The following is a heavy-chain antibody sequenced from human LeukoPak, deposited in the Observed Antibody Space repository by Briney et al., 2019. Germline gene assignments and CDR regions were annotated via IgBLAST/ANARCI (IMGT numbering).Heavy chain of an antibody. CDR1: GFTFSSSW. V-gene: IGHV3-7*04. Sequence: GGSLRLSCAASGFTFSSSWMTWVRQAPGKGLEWVASINQDGGEIHYVDSVKGRFTISRDNAKNSLYLQMNSLTAEDTAVHYCVRAHHPGGWFDPWGQGTLVTVSS. D-gene: IGHD3-10*01. CDR3: VRAHHPGGWFDP. CDR2: INQDGGEI. J-gene: IGHJ5*02.